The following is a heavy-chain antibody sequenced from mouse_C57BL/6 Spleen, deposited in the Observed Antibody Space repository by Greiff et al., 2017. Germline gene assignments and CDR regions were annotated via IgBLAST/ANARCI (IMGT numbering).Heavy chain of an antibody. V-gene: IGHV5-17*01. J-gene: IGHJ2*01. CDR1: GFTFSDYG. CDR3: ARPYYYGSSYGEYYFDY. CDR2: ISSGSSTI. Sequence: EVKLVESGGGLVKPGGSLKLSCAASGFTFSDYGMHWVRQAPEKGLEWVAYISSGSSTIYYADTVKGRFTISRDNAKNTLFLQMTSLRSEDTAMYYGARPYYYGSSYGEYYFDYWGQGTTLTVSS. D-gene: IGHD1-1*01.